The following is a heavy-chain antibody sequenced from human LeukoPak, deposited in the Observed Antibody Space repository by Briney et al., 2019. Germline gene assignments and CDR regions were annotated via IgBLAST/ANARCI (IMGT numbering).Heavy chain of an antibody. CDR2: IYYSGST. D-gene: IGHD4-17*01. V-gene: IGHV4-39*01. J-gene: IGHJ4*02. CDR1: GGSISSSSYY. CDR3: ARHLRHLRLKWRTRDFDY. Sequence: SETLSLTCTVSGGSISSSSYYWGWIRQPPGKGLEWIGSIYYSGSTYYNPSLKSRVTISVDTSKNQFSLKLSSVTAADTAVYYCARHLRHLRLKWRTRDFDYWGQGTLVTVSS.